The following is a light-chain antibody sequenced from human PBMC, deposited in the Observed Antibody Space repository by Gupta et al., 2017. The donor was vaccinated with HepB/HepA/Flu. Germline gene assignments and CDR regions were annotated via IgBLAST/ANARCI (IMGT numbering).Light chain of an antibody. J-gene: IGLJ2*01. V-gene: IGLV3-19*01. CDR1: SLRSYY. Sequence: SSELTQDPAVSVALGQTVRITCQGESLRSYYASWYQQKPGQAPVLVIYGKNNRPTGIPDRFSGSSSGNTASLTITGAKAKDEADYYCNSRDSSGNHITVFGGGTKLTVL. CDR2: GKN. CDR3: NSRDSSGNHITV.